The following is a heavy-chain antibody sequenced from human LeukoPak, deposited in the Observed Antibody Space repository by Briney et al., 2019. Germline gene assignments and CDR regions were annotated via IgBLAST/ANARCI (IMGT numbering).Heavy chain of an antibody. CDR1: GFTFSSYW. D-gene: IGHD3-10*01. CDR2: IKQDGSEK. V-gene: IGHV3-7*03. J-gene: IGHJ3*02. CDR3: ARALPPGDAFDI. Sequence: GGSLRLSCAASGFTFSSYWMSWVRQAPGKGLEWMANIKQDGSEKYYVDSVKGRFTISGDNAKNSLYLQMNSLRAEDTAVYYCARALPPGDAFDIWGQGTMVTVSS.